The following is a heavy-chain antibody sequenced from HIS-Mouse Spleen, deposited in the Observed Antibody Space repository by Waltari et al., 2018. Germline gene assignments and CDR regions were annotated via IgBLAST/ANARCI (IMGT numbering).Heavy chain of an antibody. V-gene: IGHV3-30-3*01. Sequence: QVQLVESGGGVVQRGRCVRLSCAASGLTLRSSALDWVAQDPGKGLEGVAVISYDGSNKYYADSVKGRFTISRDNSKNTLYLQMNSLRAEDTAVYYCARDHRNNWAIRDWGQGTLVTVSS. CDR2: ISYDGSNK. CDR1: GLTLRSSA. J-gene: IGHJ4*02. D-gene: IGHD1-20*01. CDR3: ARDHRNNWAIRD.